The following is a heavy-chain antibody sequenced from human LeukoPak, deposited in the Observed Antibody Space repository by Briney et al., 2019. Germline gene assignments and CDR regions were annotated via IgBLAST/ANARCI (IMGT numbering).Heavy chain of an antibody. CDR2: LYYSGSS. D-gene: IGHD3-10*01. CDR1: GGSISSGDYY. J-gene: IGHJ4*02. Sequence: KASETLSLTCTVSGGSISSGDYYWSWIRQPPGKGLEWIGYLYYSGSSYHNPSLKSRVTITVDTSNKQFSLKLSSMTAADTAVYYCASAAYYYGSGSYVGGWGQGTLVTVSS. CDR3: ASAAYYYGSGSYVGG. V-gene: IGHV4-30-4*08.